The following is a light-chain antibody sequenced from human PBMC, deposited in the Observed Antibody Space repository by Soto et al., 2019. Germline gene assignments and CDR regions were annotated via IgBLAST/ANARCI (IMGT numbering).Light chain of an antibody. J-gene: IGLJ1*01. CDR1: SSNIGSYY. CDR2: DNN. CDR3: GTWDTSLTAYV. Sequence: QSVLTQPPSVSAAPGQTATISCSGSSSNIGSYYVSWYQQLPGTAPKLLIYDNNKRPSGIPARFSGSKSGTSATLDITGLQTGDEADYYCGTWDTSLTAYVFGSGTKLTVL. V-gene: IGLV1-51*01.